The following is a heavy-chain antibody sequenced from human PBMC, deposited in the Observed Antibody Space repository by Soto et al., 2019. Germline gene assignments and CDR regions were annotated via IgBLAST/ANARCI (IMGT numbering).Heavy chain of an antibody. V-gene: IGHV1-18*04. J-gene: IGHJ6*02. CDR3: ARDNRKELWVEGLNAMDV. CDR1: AYTFTTYG. Sequence: VSVKVSCRASAYTFTTYGISWVRQAPGQGLEWMGWISGYNGQTNYPQKFRGRVTLTTDTSTSTAYMELRSLRSDDTAMYYCARDNRKELWVEGLNAMDVWGQGTTVTVSS. CDR2: ISGYNGQT. D-gene: IGHD3-10*01.